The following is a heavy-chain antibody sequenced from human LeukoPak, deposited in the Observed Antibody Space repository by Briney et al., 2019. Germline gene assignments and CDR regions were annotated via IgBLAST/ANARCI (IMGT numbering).Heavy chain of an antibody. Sequence: RASVKVSCKASGGTFSTSAISWVRQAPGQGLEWMGGLIPILSTTISAQKFQGRVTISADESTRTAYMELSTLRSEDTAVYYCAMGIGNWFDPWGQGTLATVSS. J-gene: IGHJ5*02. CDR3: AMGIGNWFDP. D-gene: IGHD1-26*01. V-gene: IGHV1-69*13. CDR2: LIPILSTT. CDR1: GGTFSTSA.